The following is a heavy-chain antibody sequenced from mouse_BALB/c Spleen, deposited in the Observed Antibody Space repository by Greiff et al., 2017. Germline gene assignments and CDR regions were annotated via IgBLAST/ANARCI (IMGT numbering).Heavy chain of an antibody. CDR3: ARDPTTAKDY. Sequence: QVQLKQSGAELAKPGASVKMSCKASGYTFTSYWMHWVKQRPGQGLEWIGYINPSTGYTEYNQKFKDKATLTADKSSSTAYMQLSSLTSEDSAVYYCARDPTTAKDYWGQGTTLTVSS. D-gene: IGHD1-2*01. CDR2: INPSTGYT. J-gene: IGHJ2*01. CDR1: GYTFTSYW. V-gene: IGHV1-7*01.